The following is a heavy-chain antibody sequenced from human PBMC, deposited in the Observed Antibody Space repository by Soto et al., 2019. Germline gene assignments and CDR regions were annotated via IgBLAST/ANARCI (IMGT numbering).Heavy chain of an antibody. CDR1: GFTFTTHV. V-gene: IGHV3-30-3*01. J-gene: IGHJ4*02. Sequence: QVHLVESGGGVVQPGRSLRLSCVASGFTFTTHVLHWVRQAPGKGLEWVAVASPSEDIKIYADSVKGRFTISRDNSRSTLYLQMNSLRHEDTAIYYCARDPIPGAPDYLDYWGQGTLVTVSS. D-gene: IGHD2-2*01. CDR3: ARDPIPGAPDYLDY. CDR2: ASPSEDIK.